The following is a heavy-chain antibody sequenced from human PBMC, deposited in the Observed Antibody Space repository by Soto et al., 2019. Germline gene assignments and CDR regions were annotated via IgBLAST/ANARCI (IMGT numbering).Heavy chain of an antibody. D-gene: IGHD2-15*01. CDR1: GFKFDDYA. J-gene: IGHJ6*02. Sequence: EVQLVESGGGLVRPGRSLRLSCTASGFKFDDYAMHWVRQAPGKGLEWVSGISWNGGSIAYADSVKGRFTISRDNAKNSLYLQMNSLRVDDTALYYCVASGGTATPSYYGMDVWGQGTTVTVSS. V-gene: IGHV3-9*01. CDR3: VASGGTATPSYYGMDV. CDR2: ISWNGGSI.